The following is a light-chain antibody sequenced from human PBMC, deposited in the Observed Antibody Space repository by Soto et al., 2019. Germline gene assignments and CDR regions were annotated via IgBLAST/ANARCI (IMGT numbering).Light chain of an antibody. CDR1: QSIDTW. CDR2: DAS. J-gene: IGKJ5*01. Sequence: IQMTQSPSSLSASVVDIVTITCRASQSIDTWLAWYQQKPGKAPKLLIYDASSLESGVPSRFSGSGSGTEFTLTISSLQPDDFATYYCQQYNSYPITFGQGTRLEIK. CDR3: QQYNSYPIT. V-gene: IGKV1-5*01.